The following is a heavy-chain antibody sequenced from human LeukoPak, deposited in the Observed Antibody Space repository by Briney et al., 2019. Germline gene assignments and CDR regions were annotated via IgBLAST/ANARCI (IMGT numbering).Heavy chain of an antibody. V-gene: IGHV1-69*13. Sequence: GASVKVSCKASGGTFSSYAISWVRQAPGQGLEWMGGIIPIFGTANYAQKFQGRVTITADESTSTAYMELSSLRSEDTAVYYCARGGYYYDSSGYYLADYWGQGTLVTVSS. CDR3: ARGGYYYDSSGYYLADY. CDR2: IIPIFGTA. CDR1: GGTFSSYA. D-gene: IGHD3-22*01. J-gene: IGHJ4*02.